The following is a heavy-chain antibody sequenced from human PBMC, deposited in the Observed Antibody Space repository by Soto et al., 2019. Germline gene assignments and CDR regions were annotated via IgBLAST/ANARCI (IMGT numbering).Heavy chain of an antibody. CDR1: GGTFSTYA. D-gene: IGHD5-18*01. V-gene: IGHV1-69*12. J-gene: IGHJ4*02. CDR3: ASGIQLWLRRINNGYSG. Sequence: QVQLVQSGAEVKKPESSVKVSCKAPGGTFSTYAISWVRQAPGQGLEWMGGIIPMFGTANYAQRCQDRVTSTADESTNTVYMELSSLRSEDTAVYFCASGIQLWLRRINNGYSGWGQGTLVTVSS. CDR2: IIPMFGTA.